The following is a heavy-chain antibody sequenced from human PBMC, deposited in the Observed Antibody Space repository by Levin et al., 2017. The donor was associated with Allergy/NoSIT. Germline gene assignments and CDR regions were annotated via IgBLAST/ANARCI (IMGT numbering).Heavy chain of an antibody. CDR3: ARDQAAAGTSYYYYGMDV. V-gene: IGHV3-33*01. J-gene: IGHJ6*02. Sequence: GGSLRLSCAASGFTFSSYGMHWVRQAPGKGLEWVAVIWYDGSNKYYADSVKGRFTISRDNSKNTLYLQMNSLRAEDTAVYYCARDQAAAGTSYYYYGMDVWGQGTTVTVSS. CDR1: GFTFSSYG. CDR2: IWYDGSNK. D-gene: IGHD6-13*01.